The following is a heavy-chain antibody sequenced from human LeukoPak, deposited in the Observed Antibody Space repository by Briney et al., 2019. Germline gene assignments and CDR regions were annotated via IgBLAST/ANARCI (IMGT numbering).Heavy chain of an antibody. V-gene: IGHV4-61*02. Sequence: SQTLSLTCTVSGGSISSGSYYWSWIRRPAGKGLEWIGRIYTSGSTNYNPSLKSRVTISVDTSKNQFSLKLSSVTAADTAVYYCARGPIVLMVYAIPADWFDPWGQGTLVTVSS. CDR1: GGSISSGSYY. CDR2: IYTSGST. D-gene: IGHD2-8*01. J-gene: IGHJ5*02. CDR3: ARGPIVLMVYAIPADWFDP.